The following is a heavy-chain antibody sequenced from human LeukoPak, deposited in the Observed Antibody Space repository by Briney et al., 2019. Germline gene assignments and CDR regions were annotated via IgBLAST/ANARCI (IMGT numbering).Heavy chain of an antibody. CDR1: GFSFRRYY. V-gene: IGHV3-66*04. CDR2: LFSGGDT. J-gene: IGHJ4*01. Sequence: GGSPRLSCAASGFSFRRYYMSWVRQAPGKGLQWVSVLFSGGDTYYADSVKDRFSISRDSSRETLFLQMNSLRADDTAVYYCARQGFDSGFDYWGHGTMVTVSS. CDR3: ARQGFDSGFDY. D-gene: IGHD2-21*01.